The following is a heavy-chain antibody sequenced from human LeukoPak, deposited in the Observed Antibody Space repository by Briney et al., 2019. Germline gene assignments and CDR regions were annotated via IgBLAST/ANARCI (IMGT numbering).Heavy chain of an antibody. J-gene: IGHJ5*02. CDR3: ARGSMTKYCTNGVCYSDWFDP. V-gene: IGHV1-8*02. CDR2: MNPNSGNT. CDR1: GFTFTSSA. Sequence: ASVKVSCKASGFTFTSSAVQWVRQARGQRLVRMGWMNPNSGNTAYAQKFQGRVTMTRNTSISTAYMELSSLRSEDTAVYYCARGSMTKYCTNGVCYSDWFDPWGQGTLVTVSS. D-gene: IGHD2-8*01.